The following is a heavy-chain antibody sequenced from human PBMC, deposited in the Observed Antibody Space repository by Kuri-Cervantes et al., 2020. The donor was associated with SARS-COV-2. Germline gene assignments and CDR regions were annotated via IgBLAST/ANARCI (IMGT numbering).Heavy chain of an antibody. J-gene: IGHJ6*02. Sequence: LTCAASGFPFRSFGMPWVRPAPGKGLELVAVTWYNGSNKYYAESVKGRFTISRDNSMNTLYLQMNSLSAEDTAVYYCARAGQYHLLYDTKEAYYYGMDVWGQGTTVTVSS. D-gene: IGHD2-2*02. V-gene: IGHV3-33*08. CDR3: ARAGQYHLLYDTKEAYYYGMDV. CDR1: GFPFRSFG. CDR2: TWYNGSNK.